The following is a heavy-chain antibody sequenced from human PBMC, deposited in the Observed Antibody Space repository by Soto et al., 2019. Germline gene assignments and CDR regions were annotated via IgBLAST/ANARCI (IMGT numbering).Heavy chain of an antibody. CDR1: GFTFSDYA. V-gene: IGHV3-49*03. CDR3: TRFSSGWYIHWDYYGMDV. D-gene: IGHD6-19*01. J-gene: IGHJ6*02. Sequence: GGSLRLSCTASGFTFSDYAMSWFCQAPGKGLERVGFIRSKSYGGTTEYAASVKGRFTISRDDSKSISYLQMNSLKTEDTDVSYCTRFSSGWYIHWDYYGMDVWGQGTTVTVSS. CDR2: IRSKSYGGTT.